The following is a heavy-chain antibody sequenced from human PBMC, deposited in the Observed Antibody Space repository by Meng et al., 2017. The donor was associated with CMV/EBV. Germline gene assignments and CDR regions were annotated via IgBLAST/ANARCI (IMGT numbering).Heavy chain of an antibody. CDR1: GGTFSGYA. CDR3: ARPTVTTHYYYGMDV. V-gene: IGHV1-69*05. D-gene: IGHD4-17*01. CDR2: IIPIFGTA. Sequence: SVKVSCKASGGTFSGYAISWVRQAPGQGLEWMGGIIPIFGTANYAQKFQGRVTITTDESTSTAYMELSSLRSEDTAVYYCARPTVTTHYYYGMDVWGQGTTVTVSS. J-gene: IGHJ6*02.